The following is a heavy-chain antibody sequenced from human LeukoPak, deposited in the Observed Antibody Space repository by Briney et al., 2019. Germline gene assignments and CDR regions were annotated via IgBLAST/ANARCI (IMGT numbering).Heavy chain of an antibody. D-gene: IGHD3-3*01. J-gene: IGHJ5*02. Sequence: SETLSLTCTVSGGSISSYYWSWIPHPPGKGLEWIGYIYYSGSTNYHPSLKSRVNISVDTSKNQFSLKLSSVTAADTAVYYCARVYRSRITIFGVVIIPSWFDPWGQGTLVTVSS. V-gene: IGHV4-59*01. CDR2: IYYSGST. CDR1: GGSISSYY. CDR3: ARVYRSRITIFGVVIIPSWFDP.